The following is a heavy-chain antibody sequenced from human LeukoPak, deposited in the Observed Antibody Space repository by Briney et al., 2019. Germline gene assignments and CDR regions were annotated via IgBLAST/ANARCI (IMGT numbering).Heavy chain of an antibody. CDR1: GYSFTSYW. D-gene: IGHD6-13*01. Sequence: GESLKISCKGSGYSFTSYWIGWVRQMPGKGLEWMGIIYPGDSDTRYSPSFQGQVTISADKSISTAYLQWSSLKASDTAMYYCARRSSSSWYSGPWVDYWGQGTLVTVPS. CDR3: ARRSSSSWYSGPWVDY. CDR2: IYPGDSDT. J-gene: IGHJ4*02. V-gene: IGHV5-51*01.